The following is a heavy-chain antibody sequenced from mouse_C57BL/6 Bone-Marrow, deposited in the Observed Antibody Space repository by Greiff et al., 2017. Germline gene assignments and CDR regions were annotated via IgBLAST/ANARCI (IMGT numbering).Heavy chain of an antibody. D-gene: IGHD1-1*01. CDR2: IYPRSGNT. Sequence: VQLQQSGAELARPGASVKLSCKASGYTFTSYGISWVKQRTGQGLEWIGEIYPRSGNTYYNEKFKGKATLTADKSSSTAYMELRSLTSEDSAVYFCARPNLLPYAMDYWGQGTSVTVSS. J-gene: IGHJ4*01. CDR3: ARPNLLPYAMDY. V-gene: IGHV1-81*01. CDR1: GYTFTSYG.